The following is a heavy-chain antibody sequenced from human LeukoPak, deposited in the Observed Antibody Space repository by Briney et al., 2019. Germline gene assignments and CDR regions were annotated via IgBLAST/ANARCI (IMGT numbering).Heavy chain of an antibody. CDR3: ARDRNSYGSYYFDY. CDR1: GYSISSGYY. CDR2: IYHSGST. J-gene: IGHJ4*02. Sequence: SETLSLTCAVSGYSISSGYYWGWIRQLPGKGLEWIGSIYHSGSTYYNPSLKSRVTISVDTSKNQFSLKLSSVTAADTAVYYCARDRNSYGSYYFDYWGQGTLVTVSS. D-gene: IGHD5-18*01. V-gene: IGHV4-38-2*02.